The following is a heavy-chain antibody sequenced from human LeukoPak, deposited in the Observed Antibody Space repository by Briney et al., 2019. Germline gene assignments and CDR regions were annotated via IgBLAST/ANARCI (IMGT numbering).Heavy chain of an antibody. V-gene: IGHV5-51*01. J-gene: IGHJ4*02. CDR1: GYSFTSYW. Sequence: GESLKISCKGSGYSFTSYWIGWVRQMPGKGLEWMGSIYPGDSDTRYSPSFQGQVTISGDKSINTAYLQWSSLKASDTAMYYCARHSDAVAGMFDYWGQGTLVTVSS. CDR2: IYPGDSDT. CDR3: ARHSDAVAGMFDY. D-gene: IGHD6-19*01.